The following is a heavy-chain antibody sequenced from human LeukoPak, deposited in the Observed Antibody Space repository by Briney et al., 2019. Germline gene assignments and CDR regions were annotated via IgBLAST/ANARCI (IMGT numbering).Heavy chain of an antibody. V-gene: IGHV3-9*01. Sequence: GGSLRPSCAASGFTFDDYAMHWVRQAPGKGLEWVSGISWNSGSIGYADSVKGRFTISRDNAKNSLYLQMNSLRAVDTALYYCAKDSLDYYGSGSYYGYWGQGTLVTVSS. J-gene: IGHJ4*02. CDR2: ISWNSGSI. CDR1: GFTFDDYA. CDR3: AKDSLDYYGSGSYYGY. D-gene: IGHD3-10*01.